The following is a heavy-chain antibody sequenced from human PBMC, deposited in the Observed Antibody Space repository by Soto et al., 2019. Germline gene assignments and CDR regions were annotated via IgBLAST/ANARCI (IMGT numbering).Heavy chain of an antibody. CDR3: AKAGVLRTNFRWFAL. CDR1: GFAFQTYT. Sequence: EGQLVESGGGLVKPGGSLRLSCAASGFAFQTYTMEWLRQPPGKGLEWVSSITISGNYIYYADSVKGRFTISRDNGRNSVYLQMNSLRAEDTAVYYCAKAGVLRTNFRWFALWGHGTLVTVSS. D-gene: IGHD2-8*01. CDR2: ITISGNYI. V-gene: IGHV3-21*01. J-gene: IGHJ5*02.